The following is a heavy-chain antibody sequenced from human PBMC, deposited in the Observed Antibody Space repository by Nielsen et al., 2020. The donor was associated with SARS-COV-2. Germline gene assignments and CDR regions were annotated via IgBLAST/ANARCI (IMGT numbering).Heavy chain of an antibody. Sequence: VRQAPGKGLEWVGRTRNKANSYTTEYAASVKGRFTISRDDSKNSLYLQMNSLKTEDTAVYYCARAGHIRRWYFDYWGQGTLVTVSS. CDR2: TRNKANSYTT. CDR3: ARAGHIRRWYFDY. J-gene: IGHJ4*02. D-gene: IGHD4-23*01. V-gene: IGHV3-72*01.